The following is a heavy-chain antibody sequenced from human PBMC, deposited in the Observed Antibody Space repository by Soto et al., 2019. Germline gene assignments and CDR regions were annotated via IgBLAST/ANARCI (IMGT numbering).Heavy chain of an antibody. J-gene: IGHJ4*02. D-gene: IGHD2-15*01. V-gene: IGHV4-39*02. CDR2: IHSSGGT. CDR1: GASIKSRNYF. CDR3: GRLAEAATGHTDFDF. Sequence: SKTLSLTCTVSGASIKSRNYFWGWIRQPPGKGLEFVGSIHSSGGTYYNPSLKSRVTVSVDLSNSHFSLSLKSLTATDTAVYYCGRLAEAATGHTDFDFWGQGTLVTVSS.